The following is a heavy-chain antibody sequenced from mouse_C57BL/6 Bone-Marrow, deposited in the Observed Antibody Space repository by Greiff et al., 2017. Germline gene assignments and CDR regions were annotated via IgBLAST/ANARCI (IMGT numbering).Heavy chain of an antibody. J-gene: IGHJ2*01. CDR1: EYEFPSHD. V-gene: IGHV5-2*01. CDR3: ARHDGYYVENYFDY. CDR2: INSDGGST. Sequence: DVMLVESGGGLVQPGESLKLSCESNEYEFPSHDMSWVRKTPEKRLELVAAINSDGGSTYYPDTMERRFIISRDNTKKTLYLQMSSLRSEDTALYYCARHDGYYVENYFDYWGQGTTLTVSS. D-gene: IGHD2-3*01.